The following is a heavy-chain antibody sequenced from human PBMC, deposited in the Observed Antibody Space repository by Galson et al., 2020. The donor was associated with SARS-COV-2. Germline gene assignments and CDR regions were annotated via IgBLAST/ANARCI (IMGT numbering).Heavy chain of an antibody. CDR1: GGSISSYY. CDR2: VHTSGSS. J-gene: IGHJ4*02. Sequence: ETSETLSLTCIVSGGSISSYYWSWIRQPAGKGLQWIGRVHTSGSSNHNPSFRSRVTMSADTSKNQLSLKLSSMTAADTAVYYCARGGSGSWGPYNFDYWGQGILVTVSS. V-gene: IGHV4-4*07. D-gene: IGHD3-10*01. CDR3: ARGGSGSWGPYNFDY.